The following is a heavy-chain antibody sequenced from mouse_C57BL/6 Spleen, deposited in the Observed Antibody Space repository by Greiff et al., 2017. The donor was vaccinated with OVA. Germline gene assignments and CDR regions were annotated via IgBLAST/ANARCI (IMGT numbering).Heavy chain of an antibody. CDR1: GYTFTDYE. CDR3: KRLRRGGYYAMDY. Sequence: QVQLQQSGAELVRPGASVTLSCKASGYTFTDYEMHWVKQTPVHGLEWIGAIDPETGGTAYNQKFKGKAILTADKSSSTAYMELRSLTSEDSAGYYGKRLRRGGYYAMDYWGQGTSVTVSS. CDR2: IDPETGGT. V-gene: IGHV1-15*01. D-gene: IGHD2-12*01. J-gene: IGHJ4*01.